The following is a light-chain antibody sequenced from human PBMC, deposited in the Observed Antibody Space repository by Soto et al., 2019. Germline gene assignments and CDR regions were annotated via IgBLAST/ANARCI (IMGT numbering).Light chain of an antibody. CDR3: QQRTNWPSST. V-gene: IGKV3-11*01. J-gene: IGKJ5*01. CDR2: DAS. CDR1: QSVRSY. Sequence: EIVLTQSPATLSLSPGERATLSCRASQSVRSYLAWYQQKPGQDPRLLIHDASSRATGIPARFSGSGSGTDFTLTISSLEPEDFAVYYCQQRTNWPSSTFGQGTRLEIK.